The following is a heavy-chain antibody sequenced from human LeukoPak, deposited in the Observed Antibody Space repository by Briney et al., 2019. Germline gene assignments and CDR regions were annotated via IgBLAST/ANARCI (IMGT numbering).Heavy chain of an antibody. CDR1: GFTFSSYA. D-gene: IGHD5-24*01. J-gene: IGHJ4*02. V-gene: IGHV3-23*01. Sequence: SGGSLRLSCAASGFTFSSYAMSWVRQAPGKGLEWVSAISGSGGSTYYADSVKGRFTISTDNSKNTLYLQMNSLRAEDTAVYYCAKAWLQCLLGYWGQETLVTVSS. CDR3: AKAWLQCLLGY. CDR2: ISGSGGST.